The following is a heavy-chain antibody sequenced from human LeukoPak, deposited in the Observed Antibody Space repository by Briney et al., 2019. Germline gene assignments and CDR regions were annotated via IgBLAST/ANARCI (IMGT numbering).Heavy chain of an antibody. D-gene: IGHD6-13*01. V-gene: IGHV4-34*01. CDR3: ARGGGIAAAGRRAPLDY. Sequence: PSETLSLTCTVSGGSFSGYYWSWIRQPPGKGLEWIGEINHSGSTNYNPSLKSRVTISVDTSKNQFSLKLSSVTAADTAVYYCARGGGIAAAGRRAPLDYWGQGTLVTVSS. CDR2: INHSGST. J-gene: IGHJ4*02. CDR1: GGSFSGYY.